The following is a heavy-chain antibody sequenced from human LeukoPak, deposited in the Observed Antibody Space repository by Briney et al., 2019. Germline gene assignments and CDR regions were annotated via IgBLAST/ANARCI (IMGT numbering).Heavy chain of an antibody. V-gene: IGHV4-34*01. CDR3: ARGGLRFLEWLLPDYYYYYMDV. J-gene: IGHJ6*03. CDR1: GGSFSGYY. CDR2: INHSGST. D-gene: IGHD3-3*01. Sequence: PSETLSLTCAVYGGSFSGYYWSWIRQPPGKGLEWIGEINHSGSTNYNPSLKSRVTISVDTSKNQFSLELSSVTAADTAVYYCARGGLRFLEWLLPDYYYYYMDVWGKGTTVTVSS.